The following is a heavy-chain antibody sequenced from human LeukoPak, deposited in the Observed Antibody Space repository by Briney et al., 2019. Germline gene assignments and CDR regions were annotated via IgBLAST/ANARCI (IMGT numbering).Heavy chain of an antibody. CDR1: GFTFGDYA. J-gene: IGHJ4*02. Sequence: GGSLRLSCAASGFTFGDYAMRWVRQAPGKGLEWVSGISGSGGSIDYADSVKGRFTISRDNSKNSLYLQMNSLRAEDTALYYCAKDIRPGAWYFDYWGQGTLVTVSS. D-gene: IGHD6-19*01. CDR3: AKDIRPGAWYFDY. CDR2: ISGSGGSI. V-gene: IGHV3-9*01.